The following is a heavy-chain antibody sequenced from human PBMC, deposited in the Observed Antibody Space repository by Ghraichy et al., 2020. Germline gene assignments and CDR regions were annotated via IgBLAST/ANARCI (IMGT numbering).Heavy chain of an antibody. CDR1: GFTFSSYS. J-gene: IGHJ4*02. CDR3: ARDIRQTTVDDY. D-gene: IGHD4-23*01. Sequence: GGSLRLSCAASGFTFSSYSMNWVRQAPGKGLEWVSSISSSSSYIYYADSVKGRFTISRDNAKNSLYLQMNSLRAEDTAVYYCARDIRQTTVDDYWGQGTLVTVSS. CDR2: ISSSSSYI. V-gene: IGHV3-21*01.